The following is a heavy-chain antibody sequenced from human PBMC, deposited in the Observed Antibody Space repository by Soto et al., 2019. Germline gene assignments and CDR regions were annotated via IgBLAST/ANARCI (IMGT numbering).Heavy chain of an antibody. CDR3: ASGVMNYYDSSGYYFDY. D-gene: IGHD3-22*01. Sequence: PSETLSLTCTVSGGSISSGGYYWSWIRQHPGKGLEWIGYIYYSGSTYYNPSLKRRVTISVDTSKNQFSPKLSSVTAADTPVYYCASGVMNYYDSSGYYFDYWGEETLGTVPS. CDR1: GGSISSGGYY. V-gene: IGHV4-31*03. J-gene: IGHJ4*02. CDR2: IYYSGST.